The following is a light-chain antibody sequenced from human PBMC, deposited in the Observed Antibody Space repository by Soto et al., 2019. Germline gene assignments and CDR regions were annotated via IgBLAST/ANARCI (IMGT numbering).Light chain of an antibody. CDR3: QQLRNWPT. V-gene: IGKV3-11*01. CDR1: QSVSSY. J-gene: IGKJ4*01. Sequence: EIVLTQSPATLSLSPGERATLSCRASQSVSSYLAWYQQKPGQAPRLLIYDASNRATGIPARFSGSVSGTDFPLTISSLEPEDFAVYYGQQLRNWPTFGGGTKVAMK. CDR2: DAS.